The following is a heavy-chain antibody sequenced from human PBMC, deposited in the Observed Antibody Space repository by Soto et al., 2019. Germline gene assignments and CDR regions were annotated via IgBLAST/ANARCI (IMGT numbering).Heavy chain of an antibody. J-gene: IGHJ4*02. CDR3: ARGHYDHKDFDY. CDR2: MNPNSGNT. D-gene: IGHD3-3*01. Sequence: ASVKVSCKASGYTFTSYDINWVRQATGQGLEWMGWMNPNSGNTGYAQKFQGRVTMTRNTSISTAYMELSSLRSEDTAVYYCARGHYDHKDFDYWGQGTLVTISS. V-gene: IGHV1-8*01. CDR1: GYTFTSYD.